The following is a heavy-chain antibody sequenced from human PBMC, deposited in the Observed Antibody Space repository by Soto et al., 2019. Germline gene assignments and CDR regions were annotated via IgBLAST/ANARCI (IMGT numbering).Heavy chain of an antibody. CDR3: ARAVVVAAPPDY. V-gene: IGHV1-69*02. CDR1: GGTFSSYT. CDR2: IIPILGIA. D-gene: IGHD2-15*01. Sequence: QVQLVQSGAEVKKPGSSVKVSCKASGGTFSSYTISWVRQAPGQGLEWMGRIIPILGIANYEQKFQGRVTITADKSTSTADMELSSLRSEDTAVYYCARAVVVAAPPDYWGQGTLVTVSS. J-gene: IGHJ4*02.